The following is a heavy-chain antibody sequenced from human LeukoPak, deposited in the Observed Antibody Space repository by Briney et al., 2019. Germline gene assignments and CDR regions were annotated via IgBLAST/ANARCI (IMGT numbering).Heavy chain of an antibody. D-gene: IGHD7-27*01. V-gene: IGHV3-48*03. CDR1: GFTFSSYE. J-gene: IGHJ5*02. Sequence: PGGSLRLSXAASGFTFSSYEMNWVRQAPGKGLEWVSYISGDASRTYYADSVRGRFTISRDNAKNSLYLQMNSLRAEDTAVYYCTRDVVTGDRFDPWGQGTLVTVSS. CDR3: TRDVVTGDRFDP. CDR2: ISGDASRT.